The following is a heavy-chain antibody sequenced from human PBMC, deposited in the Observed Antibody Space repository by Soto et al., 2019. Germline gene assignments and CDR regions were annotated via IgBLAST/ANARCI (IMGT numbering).Heavy chain of an antibody. D-gene: IGHD3-10*01. CDR3: AHRRVGPGWMYGSPSYYWDY. CDR2: IFWNDDR. CDR1: GFSLTTSGVG. J-gene: IGHJ4*02. Sequence: KESGPTLVRPTQTLTLTCPFSGFSLTTSGVGVGWIRQPPGKAPEWLALIFWNDDRRYRPTLRNRITITKDTSKNQVVLMMTNMDPVDTATYYCAHRRVGPGWMYGSPSYYWDYWGQGTLVTVSS. V-gene: IGHV2-5*01.